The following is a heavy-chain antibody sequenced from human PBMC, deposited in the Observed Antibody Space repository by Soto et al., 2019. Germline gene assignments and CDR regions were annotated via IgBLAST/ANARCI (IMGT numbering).Heavy chain of an antibody. CDR2: IYYSGST. CDR3: ARSYYDFWSGYQQLDNWFDP. J-gene: IGHJ5*02. D-gene: IGHD3-3*01. Sequence: QVQLQESGPGLVKPSETLSLTCTVSGGSISSYYWSWIRRPPGKGLEWIGYIYYSGSTNYNPSLKSRVTISVDTSKNQFSLKLSSVTAADTAVYYCARSYYDFWSGYQQLDNWFDPWGQGTLVTVSS. CDR1: GGSISSYY. V-gene: IGHV4-59*01.